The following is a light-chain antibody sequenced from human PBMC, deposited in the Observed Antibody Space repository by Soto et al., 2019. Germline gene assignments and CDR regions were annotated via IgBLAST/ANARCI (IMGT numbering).Light chain of an antibody. Sequence: EIVMTQSPATLSVSPGERATLSCRASQSVGSNLAWYQQKPGQAPRLLIYGTSTRATGIPARFSGSGSGTDFTLTITSLQSEDFAVYYCQQYNNWAFTFGQGTKVEIK. CDR2: GTS. J-gene: IGKJ2*01. CDR3: QQYNNWAFT. V-gene: IGKV3-15*01. CDR1: QSVGSN.